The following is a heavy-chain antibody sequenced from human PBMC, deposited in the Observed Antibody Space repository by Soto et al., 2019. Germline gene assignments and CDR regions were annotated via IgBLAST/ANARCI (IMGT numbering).Heavy chain of an antibody. CDR2: INHSGST. Sequence: SETLCLTCAVDGGSFRGYYWSWIRQPPGKGLEWIGEINHSGSTSYNPSLKSRVTISVDTSKNQFSLKLNSVTAADTAVYYCENIYYYDSSGNDYWGQGTPVTVSS. V-gene: IGHV4-34*01. CDR1: GGSFRGYY. D-gene: IGHD3-22*01. J-gene: IGHJ4*02. CDR3: ENIYYYDSSGNDY.